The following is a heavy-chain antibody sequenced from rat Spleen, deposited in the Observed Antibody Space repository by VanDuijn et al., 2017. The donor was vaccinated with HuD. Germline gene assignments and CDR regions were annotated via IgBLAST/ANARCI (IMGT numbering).Heavy chain of an antibody. CDR2: IWTGGNT. V-gene: IGHV2-30*01. D-gene: IGHD1-2*01. CDR3: VRDRSSFDY. CDR1: GFSPIIYN. J-gene: IGHJ2*01. Sequence: QVQLKESGPGLVQPSQTLSLTCTVSGFSPIIYNVHWVRQPTGKGLEWMGVIWTGGNTDYNPALKSRLNISRDTSKSQVFLKMNSLQTEDTATYYCVRDRSSFDYWGQGVMVTVSS.